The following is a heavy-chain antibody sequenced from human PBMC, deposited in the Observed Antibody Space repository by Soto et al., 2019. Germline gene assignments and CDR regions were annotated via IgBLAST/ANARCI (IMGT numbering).Heavy chain of an antibody. J-gene: IGHJ4*02. CDR2: INHSGST. CDR1: GGSFSGHY. Sequence: QVQLQQWGAGLLRPSETLSLTCAVYGGSFSGHYWSWIRQPPGKGLEWIGEINHSGSTNYNPSLTSRVTTSVDTSKNQFSLKLSSVTAADTAVYYCARGKSGYSRAFDYWGQGTLVTVSS. V-gene: IGHV4-34*01. CDR3: ARGKSGYSRAFDY. D-gene: IGHD3-3*01.